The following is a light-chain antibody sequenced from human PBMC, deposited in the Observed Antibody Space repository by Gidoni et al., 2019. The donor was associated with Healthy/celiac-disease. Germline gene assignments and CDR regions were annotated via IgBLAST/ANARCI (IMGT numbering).Light chain of an antibody. CDR1: SSDVGSYNL. J-gene: IGLJ7*01. Sequence: ITISCTGTSSDVGSYNLVSWYQQHPGKAPKLMIYEGSKRPSGVSNRFSGSKSGNTASLTISGLQAEDEADYYCCSYAGSAVAVFGGGTQLTVL. CDR3: CSYAGSAVAV. V-gene: IGLV2-23*01. CDR2: EGS.